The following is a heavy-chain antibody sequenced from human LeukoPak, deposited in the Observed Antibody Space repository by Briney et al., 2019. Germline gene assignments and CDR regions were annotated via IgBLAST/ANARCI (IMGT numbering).Heavy chain of an antibody. CDR3: ARELVGSKYPNYYYMDV. J-gene: IGHJ6*03. Sequence: SETLSLTCTVSGGSISSHYCSWIRQPPGKGLEGIGYIYYSGNTNYNPSLKSRVTISVDTSKNQFSLKLSSVTAADTAVYYCARELVGSKYPNYYYMDVWGKGTTVTVSS. V-gene: IGHV4-59*11. CDR2: IYYSGNT. D-gene: IGHD1-26*01. CDR1: GGSISSHY.